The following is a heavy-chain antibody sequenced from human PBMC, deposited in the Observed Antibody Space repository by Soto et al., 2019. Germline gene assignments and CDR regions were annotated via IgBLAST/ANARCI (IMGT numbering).Heavy chain of an antibody. Sequence: QVQLQESGPGLVKPSGTLSLTCAVSGGSISSSNWWSLVRQPPGKGLEWIGEIYHSGSTNYNPSLKSRVTISVDKSKNQFALKLSSVTAADTAVYYCARDTVAVAGTEWFDPWGQGTLVTVSS. CDR3: ARDTVAVAGTEWFDP. CDR2: IYHSGST. D-gene: IGHD6-19*01. CDR1: GGSISSSNW. V-gene: IGHV4-4*02. J-gene: IGHJ5*02.